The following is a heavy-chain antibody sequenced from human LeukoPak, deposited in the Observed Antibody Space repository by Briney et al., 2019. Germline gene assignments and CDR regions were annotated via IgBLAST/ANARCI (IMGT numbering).Heavy chain of an antibody. J-gene: IGHJ3*02. V-gene: IGHV4-30-2*01. CDR1: GGSISSGGYS. Sequence: SETLSLTCAVSGGSISSGGYSLSWIRQPPGKGLEWIVYIYHSGSTYYNPSLKSRVTISVDRSKNQFSLKVSSVTAADTAVYYCARDATASDYGDAFDIWGQGTMVTVSS. D-gene: IGHD4-17*01. CDR3: ARDATASDYGDAFDI. CDR2: IYHSGST.